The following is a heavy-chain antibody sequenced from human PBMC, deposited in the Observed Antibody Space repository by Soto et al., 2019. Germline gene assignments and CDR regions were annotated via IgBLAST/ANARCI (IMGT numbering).Heavy chain of an antibody. CDR2: ISGSGGST. CDR3: AALNYYDSSGYYSGADY. CDR1: GLTFSSYA. J-gene: IGHJ4*02. V-gene: IGHV3-23*01. D-gene: IGHD3-22*01. Sequence: PGGSLRLSCAASGLTFSSYAMSWVRQAPGKGLEWVSAISGSGGSTYYADSVKGRFTISRDNSKNTLYLQMNSLRAEDTAVYYCAALNYYDSSGYYSGADYWGQGTLVTVSS.